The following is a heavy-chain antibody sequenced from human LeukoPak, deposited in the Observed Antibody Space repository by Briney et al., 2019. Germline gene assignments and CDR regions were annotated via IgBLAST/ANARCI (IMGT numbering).Heavy chain of an antibody. D-gene: IGHD3-22*01. CDR1: GGSISSGGYS. J-gene: IGHJ4*02. CDR3: ARAENYYDSSGFSSPYFDY. CDR2: IYHSGSA. Sequence: SETLSLTCAVSGGSISSGGYSWSWIRQPPGKGLEWIGYIYHSGSAYSNPSLKSRVTISVDRSKNQFSLKLSSVTAADTAVYHCARAENYYDSSGFSSPYFDYWGQGTLVTVSS. V-gene: IGHV4-30-2*01.